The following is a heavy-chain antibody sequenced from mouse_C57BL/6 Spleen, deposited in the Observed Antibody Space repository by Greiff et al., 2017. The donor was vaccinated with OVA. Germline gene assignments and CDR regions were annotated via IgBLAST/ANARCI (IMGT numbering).Heavy chain of an antibody. V-gene: IGHV1-50*01. J-gene: IGHJ4*01. CDR1: GYTFTSYW. CDR3: ATTMVTTYAMDY. Sequence: QVQLKQPGAELVKPGASVKLSCKASGYTFTSYWMQWVKQRPGQGLEWIGEIDPSDSYTNYNQKFKGKATLTVDTSSSTAYMQLSSLTSEDSAVYYCATTMVTTYAMDYWGQGTSVTVSS. D-gene: IGHD2-2*01. CDR2: IDPSDSYT.